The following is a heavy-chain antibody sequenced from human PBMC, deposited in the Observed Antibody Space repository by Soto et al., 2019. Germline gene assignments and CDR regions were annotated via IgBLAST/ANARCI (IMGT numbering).Heavy chain of an antibody. Sequence: QVQLQESGPGLVKPSETLSLTCTVSGGSISSYYWSWIRQPAGKGLEWIGRIYTSGSTNYNPSLKSRGAMSVDTSKNQFSLKLSSVTAADTAVYYCARGPYCSGGSCYGDFDYWGQGTLVTVSS. CDR1: GGSISSYY. D-gene: IGHD2-15*01. CDR2: IYTSGST. J-gene: IGHJ4*02. V-gene: IGHV4-4*07. CDR3: ARGPYCSGGSCYGDFDY.